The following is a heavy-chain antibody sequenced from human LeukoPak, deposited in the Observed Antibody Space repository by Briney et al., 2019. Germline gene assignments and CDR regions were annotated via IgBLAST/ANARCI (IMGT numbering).Heavy chain of an antibody. CDR2: ISDSGHRT. Sequence: GGSLRLSCAASTFSFRNFAMSWVRLAPGKGLERVSGISDSGHRTDYADSVEGRFTISRDNSKNTLYLQMDSLRAEDTALYYCARKKWEPTSNDAFDMWGQGTMVTVSS. V-gene: IGHV3-23*01. J-gene: IGHJ3*02. D-gene: IGHD1-26*01. CDR3: ARKKWEPTSNDAFDM. CDR1: TFSFRNFA.